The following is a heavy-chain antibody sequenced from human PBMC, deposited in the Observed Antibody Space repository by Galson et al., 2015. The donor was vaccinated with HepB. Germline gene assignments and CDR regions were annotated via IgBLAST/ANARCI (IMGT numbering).Heavy chain of an antibody. J-gene: IGHJ4*02. CDR3: ARGVTAGADY. Sequence: SVKVSCKASGYTFTSYDINWVRQATGQGLEWMGWMSPNSGRTGYAQKFQGRVTMTGDTSISTAYMEPSSLTSEDTAVYYCARGVTAGADYWGQGALVTVSS. D-gene: IGHD2-21*02. V-gene: IGHV1-8*01. CDR1: GYTFTSYD. CDR2: MSPNSGRT.